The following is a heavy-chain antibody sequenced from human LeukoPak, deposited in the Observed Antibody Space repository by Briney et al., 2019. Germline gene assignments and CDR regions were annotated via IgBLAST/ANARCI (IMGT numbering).Heavy chain of an antibody. Sequence: SETLSLTCAVYGGSFSGYYWSWIRQPPGKGLEWIGEINHSGSTNYNPSLKSRVTISVDTSKNQFSLKLSSVTAADTAVYYCARGHATMIVVVNPFDYWGQGTPVTVPS. CDR2: INHSGST. CDR1: GGSFSGYY. J-gene: IGHJ4*02. D-gene: IGHD3-22*01. CDR3: ARGHATMIVVVNPFDY. V-gene: IGHV4-34*01.